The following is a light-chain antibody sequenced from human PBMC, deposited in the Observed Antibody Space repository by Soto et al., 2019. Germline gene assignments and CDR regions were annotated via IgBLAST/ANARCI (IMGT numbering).Light chain of an antibody. V-gene: IGKV3-20*01. J-gene: IGKJ4*01. CDR1: QSVTNNY. CDR2: SAS. Sequence: EIVLTQSPGTLSLSPGERATLSCRASQSVTNNYLAWYQQKPGQAPRLLIYSASSRATGIPDRFSGSGSGTDFTLTISRLEPGDFAVYFCQQSSYSPLTFGGGTKVEI. CDR3: QQSSYSPLT.